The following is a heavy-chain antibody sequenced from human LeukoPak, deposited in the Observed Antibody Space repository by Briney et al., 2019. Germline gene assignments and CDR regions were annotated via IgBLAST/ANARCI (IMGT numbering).Heavy chain of an antibody. D-gene: IGHD3-22*01. Sequence: SETLSLTCTVSGGSISGYYWSWIRQPPGKGLECIGYIYYSGSTNYNPSLKSRVTISVDTSRNQFSPKLTSVTAADTAVYYCAKVSDRDSSGYYWGFEYWGQGTLVTVSS. V-gene: IGHV4-59*08. CDR3: AKVSDRDSSGYYWGFEY. CDR2: IYYSGST. CDR1: GGSISGYY. J-gene: IGHJ4*02.